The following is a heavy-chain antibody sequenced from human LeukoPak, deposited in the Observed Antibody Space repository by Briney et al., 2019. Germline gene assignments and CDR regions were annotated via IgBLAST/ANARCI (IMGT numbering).Heavy chain of an antibody. Sequence: ASVKVSCKASGYTFTGYYMHWVRQAPGQGLEWMGWINPNSGGTNYAQKFQGRVTMTRDTSISTAYMELSRLRSDDTAVYYCARDSRRRFGELSLFDYWGQGTLVTVSS. CDR3: ARDSRRRFGELSLFDY. CDR2: INPNSGGT. J-gene: IGHJ4*02. V-gene: IGHV1-2*02. CDR1: GYTFTGYY. D-gene: IGHD3-10*01.